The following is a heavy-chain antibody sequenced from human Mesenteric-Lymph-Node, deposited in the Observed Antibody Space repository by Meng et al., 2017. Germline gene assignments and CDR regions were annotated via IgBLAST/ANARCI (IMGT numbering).Heavy chain of an antibody. J-gene: IGHJ4*02. V-gene: IGHV3-15*01. CDR2: IQSKIDGGTT. D-gene: IGHD2-21*01. CDR3: APGCGQIDH. Sequence: ELRLAASGGGLVKPGGSLTLFCTLSGLTFSTAYMSWVRQGPGKGLEWVGRIQSKIDGGTTDSAASVNSRFNIPRDDSKNPVFLQINRLNCDDTAVYYCAPGCGQIDHWGQGTLVTVSS. CDR1: GLTFSTAY.